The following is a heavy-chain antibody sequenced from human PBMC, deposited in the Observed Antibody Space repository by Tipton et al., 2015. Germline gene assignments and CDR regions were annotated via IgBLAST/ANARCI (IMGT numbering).Heavy chain of an antibody. D-gene: IGHD5-24*01. Sequence: SLRLSCAASGYAFTTYSMNWVRQAPGKGLEWVSSIDRGYTYIYYADSVKGRFTISRDNSKNTLYLQMNSLRAEDTAVYYCARDGYNYARDYWGQGTLVTVSA. CDR2: IDRGYTYI. V-gene: IGHV3-21*01. J-gene: IGHJ4*02. CDR3: ARDGYNYARDY. CDR1: GYAFTTYS.